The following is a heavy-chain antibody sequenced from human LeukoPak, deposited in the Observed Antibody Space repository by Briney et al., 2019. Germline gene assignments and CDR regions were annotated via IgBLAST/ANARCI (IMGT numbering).Heavy chain of an antibody. CDR2: IRPNSGDT. Sequence: ASAKVACKPSVYTFTAYDIHWMRQTPQQGGEWLGWIRPNSGDTNYAQKFQGRVTMTSDSSIRTVFMDLRRLSSDDTAVYFCARVGYKYADFWGQGAQVTVSS. D-gene: IGHD5-18*01. J-gene: IGHJ4*02. V-gene: IGHV1-2*02. CDR1: VYTFTAYD. CDR3: ARVGYKYADF.